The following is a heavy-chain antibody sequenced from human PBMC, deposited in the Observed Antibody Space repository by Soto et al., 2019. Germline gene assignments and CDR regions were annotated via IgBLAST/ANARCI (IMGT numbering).Heavy chain of an antibody. Sequence: QVQLVQSEAEVKKPGASVKVSCKASGYIFTNYGISWVRQAPGQGLEWMGWISAYSGHSSYPQKFQDRVTMTTDASTSTAYMDLRSLTSDDTAVYYPARDTYTTTTEMEYWGQGTLVTVS. D-gene: IGHD4-17*01. CDR3: ARDTYTTTTEMEY. J-gene: IGHJ4*02. CDR2: ISAYSGHS. CDR1: GYIFTNYG. V-gene: IGHV1-18*01.